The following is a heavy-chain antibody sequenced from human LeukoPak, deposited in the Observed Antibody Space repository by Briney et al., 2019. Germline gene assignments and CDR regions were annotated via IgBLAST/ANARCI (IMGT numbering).Heavy chain of an antibody. V-gene: IGHV4-38-2*01. CDR1: GCSISSGYC. CDR2: IYHSGST. CDR3: ARPRLYYYYYMDV. J-gene: IGHJ6*03. Sequence: SETLSLTCAVSGCSISSGYCWGWIRQPPGKGLEWIGSIYHSGSTYYNPSLKSRVTISVDTSKNQFSLKLSSVTAADTAVYYCARPRLYYYYYMDVWGKGTTVTVSS.